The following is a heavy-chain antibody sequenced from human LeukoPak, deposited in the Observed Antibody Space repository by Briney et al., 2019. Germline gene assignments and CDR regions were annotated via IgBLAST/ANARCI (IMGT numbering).Heavy chain of an antibody. D-gene: IGHD4-17*01. V-gene: IGHV4-30-4*08. CDR2: IYYSGST. CDR1: GYSISSGYY. CDR3: ARGDGDYDFDN. Sequence: SETLSLTCAVSGYSISSGYYWSWIRQPPGKGVEWIGYIYYSGSTYYNPSLKSRVTISVDTSKNQFSLKLSSVTAADTAVYYCARGDGDYDFDNWGQGTLVTVYS. J-gene: IGHJ4*02.